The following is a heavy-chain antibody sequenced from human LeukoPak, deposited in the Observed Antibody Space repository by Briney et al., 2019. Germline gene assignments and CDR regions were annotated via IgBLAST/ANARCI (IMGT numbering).Heavy chain of an antibody. CDR2: ISSSSSYI. Sequence: GGSLRLSCAASGFTFSSYSMNCVRQAPGKGLEWVSSISSSSSYIYYADSVKGRFTISRDNAKNSLYLQMNSLRAEDTAVYYCARDPILLKGYFDYWGQGTLVTVSS. V-gene: IGHV3-21*01. CDR1: GFTFSSYS. CDR3: ARDPILLKGYFDY. J-gene: IGHJ4*02.